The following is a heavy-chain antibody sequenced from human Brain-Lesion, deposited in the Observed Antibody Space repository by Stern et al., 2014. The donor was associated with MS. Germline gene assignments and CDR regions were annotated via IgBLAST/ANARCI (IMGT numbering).Heavy chain of an antibody. Sequence: QVQLVESGSGLVKPSQTLSLTCAVSDDSLNSVVYSWSWLRQPPGKGLEWIGSIYHSGSSYFGPSLKIRFPISGARSKNHVSLKLSSVTAADTAVYYCARGDHRNSYDSSGYYYFVFDVWGQGTMVTVSS. CDR3: ARGDHRNSYDSSGYYYFVFDV. J-gene: IGHJ3*01. V-gene: IGHV4-30-2*01. CDR2: IYHSGSS. CDR1: DDSLNSVVYS. D-gene: IGHD3-22*01.